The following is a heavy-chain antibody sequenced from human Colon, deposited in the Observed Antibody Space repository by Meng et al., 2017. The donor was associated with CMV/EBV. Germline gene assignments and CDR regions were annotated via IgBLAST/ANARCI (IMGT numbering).Heavy chain of an antibody. CDR1: GYTFTGYY. CDR3: ARANCATTGCYRDIDY. D-gene: IGHD2-2*02. J-gene: IGHJ4*02. V-gene: IGHV1-2*02. Sequence: ASVKVSCKASGYTFTGYYMHWVRQAPGQGLEWMGWINPNSGGTKYAQKFQGRVTITRDTSIQTAYMDQSSLTSGDTAVYYCARANCATTGCYRDIDYWGPGVLVTVSS. CDR2: INPNSGGT.